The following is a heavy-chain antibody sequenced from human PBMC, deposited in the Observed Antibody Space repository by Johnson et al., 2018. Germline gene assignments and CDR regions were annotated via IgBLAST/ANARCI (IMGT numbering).Heavy chain of an antibody. CDR1: GDSVSSNSAA. Sequence: QVQLQESGPGLVKPSQTLSLTCAISGDSVSSNSAAWNWVRQSPSRGLEWLGRTYYRSKWCYDYALSVKSRITINPDTSKNQFSLQFNSVTPEDTAMYYCARIRFRSLVNDAFDLWGQGTMVTVSS. D-gene: IGHD1-26*01. V-gene: IGHV6-1*01. J-gene: IGHJ3*01. CDR3: ARIRFRSLVNDAFDL. CDR2: TYYRSKWCY.